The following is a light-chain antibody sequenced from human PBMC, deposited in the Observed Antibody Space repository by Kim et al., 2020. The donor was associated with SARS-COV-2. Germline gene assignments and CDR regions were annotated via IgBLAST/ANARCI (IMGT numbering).Light chain of an antibody. Sequence: SSELTQDPAVSVVLGQTVRITCQGDSLRSSYASWYQQKAGQAPVLVIYEKENRPSGIPDRFSGSASRHTASLTITGAQAEDEADYYCNSRDSGGNHLLFGGGTQLTVL. CDR3: NSRDSGGNHLL. V-gene: IGLV3-19*01. CDR1: SLRSSY. J-gene: IGLJ3*02. CDR2: EKE.